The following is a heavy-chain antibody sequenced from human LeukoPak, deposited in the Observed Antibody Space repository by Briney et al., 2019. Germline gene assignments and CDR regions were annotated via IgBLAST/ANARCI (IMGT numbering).Heavy chain of an antibody. V-gene: IGHV4-34*01. CDR3: AGLYSSNRNAFDI. J-gene: IGHJ3*02. CDR1: GGSFSGYY. CDR2: INHSGST. D-gene: IGHD6-13*01. Sequence: SETLSLTCAVYGGSFSGYYWSWIRQPPGKGLEWIGEINHSGSTNYNPSLKSRVTISVDTSKNQFSLKLSSVTAADTAVYYCAGLYSSNRNAFDIWGQGTMVTVSS.